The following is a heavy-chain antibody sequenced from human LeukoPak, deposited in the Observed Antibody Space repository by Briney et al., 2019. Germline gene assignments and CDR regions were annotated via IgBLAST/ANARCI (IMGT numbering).Heavy chain of an antibody. Sequence: GESLKIACKGSGYSFTSYWIGWVRQMPGKGLEWMGIIYPGDSDTTYSPSFHGTVTISADKSISTPYLQWSTLKPSDTAMYYCATRSYDFWSGYEKYYFDYWGQGTLVTVSS. J-gene: IGHJ4*02. D-gene: IGHD3-3*01. CDR3: ATRSYDFWSGYEKYYFDY. CDR1: GYSFTSYW. CDR2: IYPGDSDT. V-gene: IGHV5-51*01.